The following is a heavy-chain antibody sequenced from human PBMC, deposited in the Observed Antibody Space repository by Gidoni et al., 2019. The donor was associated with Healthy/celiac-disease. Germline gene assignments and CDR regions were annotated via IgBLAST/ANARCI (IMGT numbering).Heavy chain of an antibody. V-gene: IGHV1-24*01. D-gene: IGHD2-15*01. CDR1: GYTLTELS. CDR2: FDPEDGET. Sequence: QVQLVRSGAEVKKPGASVTVSCKVSGYTLTELSMHWVRQAPGKGLEWMGGFDPEDGETIYAQKFQGRVTMTEDTSTDTAYMELSSLRSEDTAVYYCATQGRGYCSGGSCYTAHFQHWGQGTLVTVSS. CDR3: ATQGRGYCSGGSCYTAHFQH. J-gene: IGHJ1*01.